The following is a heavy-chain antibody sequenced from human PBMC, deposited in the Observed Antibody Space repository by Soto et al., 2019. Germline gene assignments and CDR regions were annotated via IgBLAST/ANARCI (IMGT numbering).Heavy chain of an antibody. J-gene: IGHJ6*02. V-gene: IGHV3-30*14. D-gene: IGHD1-7*01. CDR2: ISYDGSNK. Sequence: GGSLRLSCAASGFTFSSYAMHWVRQAPGKGLEWVAVISYDGSNKYYADSVKGRFTISRDNSKNTLYLQMNSLRAEDTAVYYCARSRTGTTYGGMDVWGQGNTVTVSS. CDR1: GFTFSSYA. CDR3: ARSRTGTTYGGMDV.